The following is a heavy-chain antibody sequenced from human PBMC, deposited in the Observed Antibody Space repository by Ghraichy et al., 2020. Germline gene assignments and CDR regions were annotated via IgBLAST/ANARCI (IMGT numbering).Heavy chain of an antibody. Sequence: GGSLRLSCAASGFIFSNYGMHWVRQAPGKGLEWVAYIQYNGDDKYYADSVRGRFTISRDNSKNALYLQMNSLRPEDTAMYYCAKVWQYLFDYWGQGTLVTVSS. V-gene: IGHV3-30*02. D-gene: IGHD2-2*01. J-gene: IGHJ4*02. CDR1: GFIFSNYG. CDR3: AKVWQYLFDY. CDR2: IQYNGDDK.